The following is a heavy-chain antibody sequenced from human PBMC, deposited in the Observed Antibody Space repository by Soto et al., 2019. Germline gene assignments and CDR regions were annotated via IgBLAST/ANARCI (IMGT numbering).Heavy chain of an antibody. CDR2: LSDYNHNT. V-gene: IGHV1-18*01. Sequence: VASVKVSCKASGYTFTSYGISWVRQATGQGLEWTGWLSDYNHNTNYAQKLQGRVTMSTDTSTSTGYMELRSLRSDDTAVYYCARHQQLQAFDYWGQGTLVTVSS. CDR3: ARHQQLQAFDY. D-gene: IGHD6-13*01. J-gene: IGHJ4*02. CDR1: GYTFTSYG.